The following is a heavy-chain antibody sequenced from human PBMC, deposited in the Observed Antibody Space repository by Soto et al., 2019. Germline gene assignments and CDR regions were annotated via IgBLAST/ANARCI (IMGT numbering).Heavy chain of an antibody. Sequence: GASVKVSCKTSGGTFSSYTISWVRQAPGQGLEWMGRIIPIFGIANYAQKFQGRVTITADKSTRTAYMELSSLRSEDTAVYYCAREAVFDSSGYDFVFWGQGTMVTVSS. CDR3: AREAVFDSSGYDFVF. J-gene: IGHJ4*02. V-gene: IGHV1-69*04. CDR2: IIPIFGIA. CDR1: GGTFSSYT. D-gene: IGHD3-22*01.